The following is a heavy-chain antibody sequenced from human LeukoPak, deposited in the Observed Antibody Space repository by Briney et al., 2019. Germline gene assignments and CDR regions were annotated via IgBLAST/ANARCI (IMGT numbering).Heavy chain of an antibody. V-gene: IGHV3-11*04. CDR1: GFTFSDYY. J-gene: IGHJ4*02. CDR2: ISSSGTTI. CDR3: ARDPQGSFPTGAFDY. D-gene: IGHD1-26*01. Sequence: PGGSLRLSCAASGFTFSDYYMSWIRQAPGKGLEWVSYISSSGTTIYYADSVKGRFTISRDNAKNSLYLQMNSLRAEDTAVYYCARDPQGSFPTGAFDYWGQGTLVTVSS.